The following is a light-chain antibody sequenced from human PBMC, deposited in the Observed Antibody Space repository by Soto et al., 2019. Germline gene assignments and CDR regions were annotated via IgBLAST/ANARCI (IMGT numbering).Light chain of an antibody. CDR3: QQYGSSQFT. CDR1: QSVSSSY. J-gene: IGKJ3*01. Sequence: EIVLTQSPGTLSLSPGERATLSCRASQSVSSSYLAWYQQKPGQAPRLLIYGASSRATGIPDRFSGSGSGTDFTLTISRLEPEDFEVYYCQQYGSSQFTFGTGTKVDIX. CDR2: GAS. V-gene: IGKV3-20*01.